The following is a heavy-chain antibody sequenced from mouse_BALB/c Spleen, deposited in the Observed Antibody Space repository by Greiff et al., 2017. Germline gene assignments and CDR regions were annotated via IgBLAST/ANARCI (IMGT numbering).Heavy chain of an antibody. Sequence: EVQRVESGGGLVQPGGSRKLSCAASGFTFSSFGMHWVRQAPEKGLEWVAYISSGSSTIYYADTVKGRFTISRDNPKNTLFLQMTSLRSEDTAMYYCARDRGAMDDWGQGTSVTVSS. CDR3: ARDRGAMDD. V-gene: IGHV5-17*02. J-gene: IGHJ4*01. CDR2: ISSGSSTI. CDR1: GFTFSSFG.